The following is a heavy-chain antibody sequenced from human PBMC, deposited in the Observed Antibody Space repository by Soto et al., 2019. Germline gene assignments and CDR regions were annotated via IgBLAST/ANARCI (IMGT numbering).Heavy chain of an antibody. V-gene: IGHV1-8*01. Sequence: ASVKVSCKVSGYTFTNNDINWVRHSPGQGLEWIGWMNINTNTTDSAEVFEGRASMTSDGFISTACMHLNSPKIDDTVVYYCAREFVETSSHWLDPWGQGTLVTVSS. CDR2: MNINTNTT. D-gene: IGHD3-10*01. CDR1: GYTFTNND. CDR3: AREFVETSSHWLDP. J-gene: IGHJ5*02.